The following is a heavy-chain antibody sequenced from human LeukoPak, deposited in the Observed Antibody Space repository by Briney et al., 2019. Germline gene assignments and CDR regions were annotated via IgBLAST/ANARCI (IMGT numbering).Heavy chain of an antibody. V-gene: IGHV3-21*01. D-gene: IGHD1-20*01. J-gene: IGHJ4*02. CDR3: ARGKKGGNWIRGAYYFDY. Sequence: PGGSLRLSCAASGFTFSSSPLSWVRQAPGKGLEWVSAISRSGDNTHYADSVKGRFTISRDNAKNSLYLQMNSLRAEDTAVYYCARGKKGGNWIRGAYYFDYWGQGTLVTVSS. CDR1: GFTFSSSP. CDR2: ISRSGDNT.